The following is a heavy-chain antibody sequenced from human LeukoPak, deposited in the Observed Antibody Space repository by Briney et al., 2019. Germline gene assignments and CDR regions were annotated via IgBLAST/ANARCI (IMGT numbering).Heavy chain of an antibody. D-gene: IGHD1-26*01. J-gene: IGHJ4*02. CDR2: ISSSGSTI. Sequence: GGSLRLSCAASGFTFSSYNMNWVRQAPGKGLEWVSDISSSGSTIYFADSVKGRFTISRDNAKNSLYLQMNSLRDEDTAVYYCASGPLGWSDYWGQGALVTVSS. CDR1: GFTFSSYN. V-gene: IGHV3-48*02. CDR3: ASGPLGWSDY.